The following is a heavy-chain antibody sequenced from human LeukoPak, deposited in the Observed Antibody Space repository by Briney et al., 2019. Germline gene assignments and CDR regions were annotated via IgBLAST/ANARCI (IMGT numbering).Heavy chain of an antibody. CDR3: AREGAHSSFDY. J-gene: IGHJ4*02. D-gene: IGHD6-13*01. V-gene: IGHV4-30-2*01. Sequence: SETLSLTCAVSGGSISSGGYSWSWIRQPPGKGLEWIGYIYHSRSTYYNPSLKSRVTISVDRSKNQFSLKLSSVTAADTAVYYCAREGAHSSFDYWGQGTLVTVSS. CDR2: IYHSRST. CDR1: GGSISSGGYS.